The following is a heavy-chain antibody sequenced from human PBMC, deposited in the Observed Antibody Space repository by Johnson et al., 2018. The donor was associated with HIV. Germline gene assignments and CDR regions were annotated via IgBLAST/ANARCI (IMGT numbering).Heavy chain of an antibody. CDR3: ARGSHCSGDWCSPRTFDI. J-gene: IGHJ3*02. CDR1: GFTFRSYG. Sequence: QVQLVESGGGVVQPGGSLRLSCAASGFTFRSYGMHWVRQAPGKGLEWVADSVKGRFTISRDNSKNTLYLQMNSLRAEDSATYYCARGSHCSGDWCSPRTFDIWGHGTMVTVSS. D-gene: IGHD2-21*02. V-gene: IGHV3-30*02.